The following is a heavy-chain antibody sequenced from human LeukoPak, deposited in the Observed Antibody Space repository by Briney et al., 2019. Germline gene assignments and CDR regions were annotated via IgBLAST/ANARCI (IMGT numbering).Heavy chain of an antibody. Sequence: PGGSLRLSCAASGFTFSSYEMNWVRQAPGRGLEWVSYISSSGSTIYYADSVKGRFTISRDNAKNSLYLQMNSLRAEDTAVYYCAKASQGGDYWGQGTLVTVSS. V-gene: IGHV3-48*03. D-gene: IGHD3-16*01. CDR2: ISSSGSTI. CDR3: AKASQGGDY. J-gene: IGHJ4*02. CDR1: GFTFSSYE.